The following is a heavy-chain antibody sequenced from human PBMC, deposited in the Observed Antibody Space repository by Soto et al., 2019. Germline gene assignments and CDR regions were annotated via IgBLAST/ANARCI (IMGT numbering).Heavy chain of an antibody. CDR1: GYSFW. J-gene: IGHJ5*02. V-gene: IGHV5-51*01. D-gene: IGHD6-13*01. Sequence: PGESQKISCQASGYSFWIGWVRQKTGKGLEWMGIIFPADSDTKYSPSFQGQVTISADKSISTAYLQWSSLKASDTAMYYCARLPLAAAYSDANTWGQGTLVTVSS. CDR2: IFPADSDT. CDR3: ARLPLAAAYSDANT.